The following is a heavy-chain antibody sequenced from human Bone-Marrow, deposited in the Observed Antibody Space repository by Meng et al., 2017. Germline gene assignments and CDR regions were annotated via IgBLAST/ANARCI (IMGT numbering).Heavy chain of an antibody. CDR3: ARSIMVRGVMDFQH. V-gene: IGHV4-61*02. J-gene: IGHJ1*01. CDR2: IYTSGST. D-gene: IGHD3-10*01. Sequence: QVQLQESGPGLVKPSQTLSLPCTVSGGSISSGSYYWSWIRQPAGKGLEWIGRIYTSGSTNYNPSLKSRVTISVDTSKNQFSLKLSSVTAADTAVYYCARSIMVRGVMDFQHWGQGTLVTASS. CDR1: GGSISSGSYY.